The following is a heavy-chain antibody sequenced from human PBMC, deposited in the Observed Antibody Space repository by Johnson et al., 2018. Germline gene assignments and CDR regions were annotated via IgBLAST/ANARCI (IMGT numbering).Heavy chain of an antibody. CDR2: ISWNSGTI. J-gene: IGHJ1*01. CDR3: AKGEGYSSLLRGLRH. CDR1: GFIFDDYA. V-gene: IGHV3-9*01. D-gene: IGHD6-13*01. Sequence: EVQLLESGGGLVQPGRSLRLSCPASGFIFDDYAMHWVRQAPGKGLEWVSGISWNSGTIGHADSVKGRFTIPRDNAKNSLYLQMNSLRAEDTALYYCAKGEGYSSLLRGLRHWGQGTLVTVSS.